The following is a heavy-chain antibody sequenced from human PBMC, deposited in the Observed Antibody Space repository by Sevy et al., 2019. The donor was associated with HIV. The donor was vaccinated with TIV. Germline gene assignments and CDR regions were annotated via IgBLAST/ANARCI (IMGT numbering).Heavy chain of an antibody. D-gene: IGHD6-6*01. CDR3: ARDGIAARLGLDY. Sequence: GGSLRLSCAASGFTFSSSAMHWVRQAPGKGLEWVALISYDASNIFYADSVKGRFTISRDNSKNTLYLQKNSLRVEDTAVYYCARDGIAARLGLDYWGQGTLVTVSS. J-gene: IGHJ4*02. CDR1: GFTFSSSA. CDR2: ISYDASNI. V-gene: IGHV3-30-3*01.